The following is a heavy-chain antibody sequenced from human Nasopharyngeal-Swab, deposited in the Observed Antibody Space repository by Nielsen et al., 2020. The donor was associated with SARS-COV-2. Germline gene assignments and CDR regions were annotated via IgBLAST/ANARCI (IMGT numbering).Heavy chain of an antibody. V-gene: IGHV1-18*01. D-gene: IGHD4-17*01. CDR3: AVDYGDYDSYYGMDV. CDR2: ISAYNGNT. CDR1: GYTFTSYG. J-gene: IGHJ6*02. Sequence: ASVKVSCKASGYTFTSYGISWVRQAPGQGLEWMGWISAYNGNTNYAQNLQGRVTMTTDTSTSTVYMELRSLRSDDTAVYYCAVDYGDYDSYYGMDVWGQGTTVTVSS.